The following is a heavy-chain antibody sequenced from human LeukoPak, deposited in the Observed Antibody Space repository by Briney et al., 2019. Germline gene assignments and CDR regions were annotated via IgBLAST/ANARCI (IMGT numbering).Heavy chain of an antibody. Sequence: ASVTVSCXASGYTFTGYYMHWVRRAPGQGLEWMGRIKPNSGGTNYAQKFQGRVTMTRDTSISTAYMELSRLRSDDTAVYYCASSICSGGSCYLYYWGQGTLVTVSS. V-gene: IGHV1-2*06. CDR2: IKPNSGGT. D-gene: IGHD2-15*01. J-gene: IGHJ4*02. CDR3: ASSICSGGSCYLYY. CDR1: GYTFTGYY.